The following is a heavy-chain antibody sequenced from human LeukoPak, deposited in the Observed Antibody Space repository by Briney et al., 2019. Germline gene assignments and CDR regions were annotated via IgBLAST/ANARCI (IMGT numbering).Heavy chain of an antibody. V-gene: IGHV3-21*01. CDR2: ISSSSSYI. CDR3: ARDTAYYDSSGYYYEGAFDI. D-gene: IGHD3-22*01. Sequence: GGSLRLSCAASGFTFSSYSMNWVRQAPGKGLEWVSSISSSSSYIYYADSVKGRFTISRDNAKNSLYLQMNSLRAEATAVYYCARDTAYYDSSGYYYEGAFDIWGQGTMVTVSS. J-gene: IGHJ3*02. CDR1: GFTFSSYS.